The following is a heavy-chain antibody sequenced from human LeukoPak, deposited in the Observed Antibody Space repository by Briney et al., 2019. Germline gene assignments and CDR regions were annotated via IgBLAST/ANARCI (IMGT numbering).Heavy chain of an antibody. D-gene: IGHD6-19*01. CDR3: ARDFLAVAGTRAFDI. J-gene: IGHJ3*02. CDR1: GFTFSSNY. Sequence: GGSLRLSCAASGFTFSSNYMSWVRQAPGKGLEGVSVIYSGGSTYYADSVKGRFTISRDNSKNTLYLQMNSLRAEDTAVYYCARDFLAVAGTRAFDIWGQGTMVTVSS. V-gene: IGHV3-66*01. CDR2: IYSGGST.